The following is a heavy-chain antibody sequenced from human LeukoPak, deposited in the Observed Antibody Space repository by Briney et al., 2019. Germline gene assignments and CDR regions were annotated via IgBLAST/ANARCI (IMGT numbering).Heavy chain of an antibody. V-gene: IGHV4-59*01. CDR3: ARDHSPQQWLVRSRAFDI. Sequence: SETLSLTCTVSGGSISSYYWSWIRQPPGKGLEWIGDIYYSGSTNYNPSLKSRVTISVDTSKNQFSLKLSSVTAADTAVYYCARDHSPQQWLVRSRAFDIWGQGTMVTVSS. CDR1: GGSISSYY. J-gene: IGHJ3*02. D-gene: IGHD6-19*01. CDR2: IYYSGST.